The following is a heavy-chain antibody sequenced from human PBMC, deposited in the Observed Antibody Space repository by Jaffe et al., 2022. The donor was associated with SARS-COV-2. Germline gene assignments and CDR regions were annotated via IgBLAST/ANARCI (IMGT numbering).Heavy chain of an antibody. J-gene: IGHJ6*02. CDR1: GGSISSYY. CDR2: IYYSGST. CDR3: ARDQGSTAYDFWSGYSADYYYGMDV. D-gene: IGHD3-3*01. V-gene: IGHV4-59*01. Sequence: QVQLQESGPGLVKPSETLSLTCTVSGGSISSYYWSWIRQPPGKGLEWIGYIYYSGSTNYNPSLKSRVTISVDTSKNQFSLKLSSVTAADTAVYYCARDQGSTAYDFWSGYSADYYYGMDVWGQGTTVTVSS.